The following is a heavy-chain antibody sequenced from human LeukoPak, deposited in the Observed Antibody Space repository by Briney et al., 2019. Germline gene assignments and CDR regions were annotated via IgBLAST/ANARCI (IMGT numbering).Heavy chain of an antibody. V-gene: IGHV3-23*01. CDR1: GFTFSSYA. Sequence: GGSLRLSCAASGFTFSSYAMSWVRQAPGKGLEWLSVISGGGSVTFYADSVKGRFTISRDNSKNTLYLQMSSLRAEDTAVYYCTCRGTTGTASVLGWGQGTLVTVSS. CDR2: ISGGGSVT. CDR3: TCRGTTGTASVLG. D-gene: IGHD4-11*01. J-gene: IGHJ4*02.